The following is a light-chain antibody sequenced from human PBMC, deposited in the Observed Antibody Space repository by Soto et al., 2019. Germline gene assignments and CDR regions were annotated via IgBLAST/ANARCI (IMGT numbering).Light chain of an antibody. V-gene: IGKV1-39*01. J-gene: IGKJ2*01. Sequence: DIQMTQSPSSLSASVGDTVTITCRASQGIRNDLGWFQQKPGQAPQRLIYAVSTLQSGVPSRFSGSGSGTDFTLTISSLQPEDFATYYCQQSYSTPYTFGQGTKLEIK. CDR3: QQSYSTPYT. CDR1: QGIRND. CDR2: AVS.